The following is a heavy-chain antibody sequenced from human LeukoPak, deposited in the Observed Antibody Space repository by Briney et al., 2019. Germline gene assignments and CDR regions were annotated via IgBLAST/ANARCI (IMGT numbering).Heavy chain of an antibody. CDR1: GYTFTSYY. D-gene: IGHD6-13*01. CDR2: INPSGGST. Sequence: ASVKVSCKASGYTFTSYYMHRVRQAPGQGLEWMGIINPSGGSTSYAQKFQGRVTMTRDTSTSTVYMELSSLRSEDTAVYYCAREGYSSSWYLKYFDYWGQGTLVTVSS. J-gene: IGHJ4*02. V-gene: IGHV1-46*01. CDR3: AREGYSSSWYLKYFDY.